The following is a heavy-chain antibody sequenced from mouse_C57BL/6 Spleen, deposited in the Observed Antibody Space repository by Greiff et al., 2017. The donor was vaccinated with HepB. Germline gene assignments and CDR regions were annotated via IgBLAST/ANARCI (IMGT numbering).Heavy chain of an antibody. J-gene: IGHJ2*01. Sequence: VQLQQSGPELVKPGASVKMSCKASGYTFTDYNMHWVKQSHGKSLEWIGYINPNNGGTSYNQKFKGKATLTVNKSSSTAYMELRSLTSEDSAVYYCARGGFIYYYGSSYRFDYWGQGTTLTVSS. D-gene: IGHD1-1*01. CDR1: GYTFTDYN. CDR2: INPNNGGT. V-gene: IGHV1-22*01. CDR3: ARGGFIYYYGSSYRFDY.